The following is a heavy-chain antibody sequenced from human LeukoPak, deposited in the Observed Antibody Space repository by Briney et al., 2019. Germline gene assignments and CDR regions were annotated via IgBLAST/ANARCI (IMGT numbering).Heavy chain of an antibody. V-gene: IGHV3-9*01. J-gene: IGHJ5*02. Sequence: GRSLRLSCAASGFTFDDYAMHWVRQAPGKGLEWVSGISWNSGSIGYADSVKGRFTISRDNAKNSRYLQMNSLRAEDTALYYCAKDHSSSWYLIGWFDPWGQGTLVTVSS. D-gene: IGHD6-13*01. CDR1: GFTFDDYA. CDR3: AKDHSSSWYLIGWFDP. CDR2: ISWNSGSI.